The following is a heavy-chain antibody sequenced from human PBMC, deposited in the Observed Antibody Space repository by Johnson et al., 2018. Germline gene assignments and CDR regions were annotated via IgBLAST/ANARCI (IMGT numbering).Heavy chain of an antibody. Sequence: QVQLVESGGGLVKPGGSLRLSCAASGFTFSDYYMSWIRQAPWKGLEGVSYISSSGSTIYYADPVKGRFTISRENDKNSLYLQMNSLRAEDTGVYYCASQSRYFADDAFDICGQGTMVPVSS. CDR3: ASQSRYFADDAFDI. J-gene: IGHJ3*02. V-gene: IGHV3-11*01. D-gene: IGHD3-9*01. CDR1: GFTFSDYY. CDR2: ISSSGSTI.